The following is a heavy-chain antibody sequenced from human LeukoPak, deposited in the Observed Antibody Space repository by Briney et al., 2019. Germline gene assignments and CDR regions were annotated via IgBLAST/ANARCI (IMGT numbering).Heavy chain of an antibody. CDR1: GGSISSSSHY. V-gene: IGHV4-39*01. J-gene: IGHJ3*02. CDR2: IYYSGST. CDR3: ARLLWEGAFDI. D-gene: IGHD1-26*01. Sequence: SETLSLTCTVSGGSISSSSHYWGWIRQPPGKGLEWIGSIYYSGSTYYNPSLKSRVTISVDTSKNQFSLKLSSVTAADTAVYYCARLLWEGAFDIWGQGTMVTVSS.